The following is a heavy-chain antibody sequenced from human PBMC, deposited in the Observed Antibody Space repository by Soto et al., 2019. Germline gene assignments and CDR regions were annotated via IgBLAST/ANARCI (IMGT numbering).Heavy chain of an antibody. D-gene: IGHD2-21*01. Sequence: ASVKVSCKASGYTFTSYGISWVRQAPGQGLEWMGWISAYSGNTNYAQKLQGRVTMTRNTSISTAYMELSSLRSEDTAVYYCARGLGIGSNWFDSSGQGTLVTGSS. CDR2: ISAYSGNT. CDR3: ARGLGIGSNWFDS. V-gene: IGHV1-18*01. CDR1: GYTFTSYG. J-gene: IGHJ5*01.